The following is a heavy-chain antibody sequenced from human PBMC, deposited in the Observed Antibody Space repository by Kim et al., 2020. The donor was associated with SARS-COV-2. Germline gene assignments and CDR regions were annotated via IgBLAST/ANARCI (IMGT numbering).Heavy chain of an antibody. Sequence: SETLSLTCTVSGGSISSSSYYWGWIRQPPGKGLEWIGSIYYSGSTYYNPSLKSRVTISVDTSKNQFSLKLSSVTAADTAVYYCARHPGSDDSSGYYYVSFYYFDYWGQGTLVTVSS. CDR2: IYYSGST. CDR1: GGSISSSSYY. J-gene: IGHJ4*02. V-gene: IGHV4-39*01. D-gene: IGHD3-22*01. CDR3: ARHPGSDDSSGYYYVSFYYFDY.